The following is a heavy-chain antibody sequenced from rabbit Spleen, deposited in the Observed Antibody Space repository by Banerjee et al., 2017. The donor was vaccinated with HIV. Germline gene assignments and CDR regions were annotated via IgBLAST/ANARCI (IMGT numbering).Heavy chain of an antibody. CDR1: GFSFSSGYY. D-gene: IGHD8-1*01. J-gene: IGHJ4*01. V-gene: IGHV1S43*01. CDR2: IDPVFGIT. CDR3: ARDGAGGSYFAL. Sequence: QEQLEESGGDLVKPGGTLTLTCTASGFSFSSGYYMSWVRQAPGKGLEWIGYIDPVFGITYYASWVNGRFSISRENAQNTVFLQMTSLTAADTATYFCARDGAGGSYFALWGPGTLVTVS.